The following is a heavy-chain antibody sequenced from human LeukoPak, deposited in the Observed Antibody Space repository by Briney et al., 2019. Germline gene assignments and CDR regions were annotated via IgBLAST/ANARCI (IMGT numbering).Heavy chain of an antibody. CDR3: AKDWGSSDWYNYFDP. D-gene: IGHD6-19*01. J-gene: IGHJ5*02. V-gene: IGHV3-30*18. CDR1: GFTIRIYG. Sequence: GGSLRLSCAVSGFTIRIYGMHWVRQAPGKGLEWVAMISHDGGAEHYGDSVKGRFTISRDDSKNTLYLQMNSLSTEDTAHYYCAKDWGSSDWYNYFDPWGQGTLVTVSS. CDR2: ISHDGGAE.